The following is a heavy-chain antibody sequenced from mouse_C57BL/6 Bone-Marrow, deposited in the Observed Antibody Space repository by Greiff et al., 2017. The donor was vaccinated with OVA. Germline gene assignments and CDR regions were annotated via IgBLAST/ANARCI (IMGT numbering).Heavy chain of an antibody. D-gene: IGHD2-4*01. Sequence: EVHLVESGGGLVQPGGSLSLSCAASGFTFTDYYMSWVRQPLGKALEWLGFIRNKDNGYTTEYSASVMGRFSISLDISQGILYLQMNALRAENNATYYCAKNDNDAMEHWDQGTSDTDTS. CDR3: AKNDNDAMEH. CDR2: IRNKDNGYTT. V-gene: IGHV7-3*01. CDR1: GFTFTDYY. J-gene: IGHJ4*01.